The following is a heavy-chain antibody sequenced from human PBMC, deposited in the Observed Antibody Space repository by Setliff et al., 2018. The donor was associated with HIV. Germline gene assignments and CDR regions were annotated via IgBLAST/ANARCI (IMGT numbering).Heavy chain of an antibody. CDR2: ISGSGGST. J-gene: IGHJ4*02. D-gene: IGHD3-22*01. CDR3: ARAYYAIGGYTFDY. Sequence: QPGGSLRLSCAASGFTFSRYDMSWVRQAPGKGLEWVSVISGSGGSTNYADSVKGRFTISRDNSKNTLYLQMNTLRAEDTAVYYCARAYYAIGGYTFDYWGQGALVTVSS. CDR1: GFTFSRYD. V-gene: IGHV3-23*01.